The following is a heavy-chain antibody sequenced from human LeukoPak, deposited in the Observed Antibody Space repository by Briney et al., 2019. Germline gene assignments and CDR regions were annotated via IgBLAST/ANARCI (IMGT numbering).Heavy chain of an antibody. D-gene: IGHD2-2*01. Sequence: SETLSLTCTVSGDSLSSRKYYWNWIRQPPGKTLEWIRYFHSSGNTIYNPSLKSRATISADTSKNQFSLTVTSVTAADTAFYYCARDYCGGTTCYPDYWGQGTLVTVSS. V-gene: IGHV4-61*01. CDR2: FHSSGNT. CDR1: GDSLSSRKYY. J-gene: IGHJ4*02. CDR3: ARDYCGGTTCYPDY.